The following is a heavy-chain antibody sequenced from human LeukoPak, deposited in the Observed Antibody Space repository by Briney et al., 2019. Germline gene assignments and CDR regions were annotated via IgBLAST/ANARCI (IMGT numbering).Heavy chain of an antibody. CDR2: IRSKAYGGTT. CDR1: GFTVSSNY. V-gene: IGHV3-49*04. CDR3: TRDRLVVPAAIYYYGMDV. Sequence: GGSLRLSCAASGFTVSSNYMSWVRQAPGKGLEWVGFIRSKAYGGTTEYAASVKGRFTISRDDSKSIAYLQMNSLKTEDTAVYYCTRDRLVVPAAIYYYGMDVWGQGTTVTVSS. J-gene: IGHJ6*02. D-gene: IGHD2-2*01.